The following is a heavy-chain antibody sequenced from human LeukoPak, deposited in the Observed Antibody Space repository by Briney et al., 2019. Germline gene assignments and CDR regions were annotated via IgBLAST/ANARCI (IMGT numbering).Heavy chain of an antibody. Sequence: GASVKVSCKASGYTFTSYYMHWVRQAPGQGLEWMGIINPSGGSTSYAQKFQGRVTMTRDMSTSTVYMELSSLRSEDTAVYYCARGRWDDYVWGKAPYFDYWGQGTLVTVSS. CDR1: GYTFTSYY. J-gene: IGHJ4*02. D-gene: IGHD3-16*01. CDR2: INPSGGST. V-gene: IGHV1-46*01. CDR3: ARGRWDDYVWGKAPYFDY.